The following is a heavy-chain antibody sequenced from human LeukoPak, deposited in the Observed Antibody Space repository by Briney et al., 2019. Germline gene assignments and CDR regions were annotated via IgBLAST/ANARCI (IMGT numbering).Heavy chain of an antibody. CDR2: IYHSGST. CDR1: GGSITSSTYN. V-gene: IGHV4-39*01. J-gene: IGHJ4*02. D-gene: IGHD3-22*01. CDR3: ASQPYYDSSGYYFY. Sequence: TSETLSLTCTVSGGSITSSTYNWGWIRQPPGKGLEWIGSIYHSGSTFYNPSLKSRVTISMNTSKNQFSLKLSSVTAADTAVYYFASQPYYDSSGYYFYWGRGTLVTVSS.